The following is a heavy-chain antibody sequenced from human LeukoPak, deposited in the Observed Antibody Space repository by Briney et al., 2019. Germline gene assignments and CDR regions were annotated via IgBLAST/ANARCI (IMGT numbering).Heavy chain of an antibody. Sequence: GESLKISCKGSGYSFPSYWIGWVRQMPGKGLEWMGSIYPGDSDTRYSPSFQGQVTISADKSISPAYLQWSSLKASDTAMYYCTRLPPTIFGVVTPYNWFDPCGQGTLVTVSS. CDR3: TRLPPTIFGVVTPYNWFDP. CDR2: IYPGDSDT. CDR1: GYSFPSYW. V-gene: IGHV5-51*01. J-gene: IGHJ5*02. D-gene: IGHD3-3*01.